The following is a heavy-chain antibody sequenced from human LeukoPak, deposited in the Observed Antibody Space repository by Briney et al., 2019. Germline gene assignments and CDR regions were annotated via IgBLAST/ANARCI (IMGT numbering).Heavy chain of an antibody. D-gene: IGHD6-13*01. V-gene: IGHV3-30*02. CDR2: IRYDGSNK. Sequence: GGSLRLSCAASGFTFSSYGMHWVRQAPGKGLEWVAFIRYDGSNKYYADSVKGRFTISRDNSKNTLYLQMNSLRAEDTAVYYCARGHPHSSSWYTLDYWGQGTLVTVSS. J-gene: IGHJ4*02. CDR1: GFTFSSYG. CDR3: ARGHPHSSSWYTLDY.